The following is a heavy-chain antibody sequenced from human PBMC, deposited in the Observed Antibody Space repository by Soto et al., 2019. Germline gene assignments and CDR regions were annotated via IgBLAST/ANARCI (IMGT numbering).Heavy chain of an antibody. J-gene: IGHJ4*02. CDR3: ARSVLIGLRFLEWLFDY. Sequence: ASVKLSCKDSGYTFTSYARQSVRQAPGQRLEWMGWINAGNGNTKYSQKFQGRVTITRDTSASTAYMELSSLRSEDTAVYYCARSVLIGLRFLEWLFDYWGQGPLVTVSS. V-gene: IGHV1-3*01. CDR1: GYTFTSYA. D-gene: IGHD3-3*01. CDR2: INAGNGNT.